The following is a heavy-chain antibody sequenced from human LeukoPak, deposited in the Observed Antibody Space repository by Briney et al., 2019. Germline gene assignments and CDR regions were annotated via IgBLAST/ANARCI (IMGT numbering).Heavy chain of an antibody. CDR3: ERHGGATMVQGGLVDGFDI. CDR1: GGSISSYY. D-gene: IGHD3-10*01. J-gene: IGHJ3*02. V-gene: IGHV4-59*08. CDR2: IFHSGSP. Sequence: KPSETLSLTCSVSGGSISSYYWSWIRQPPGKGLEWIGYIFHSGSPNHNPSLKSRVTISVDTSKNQFSLKLSSVTAADTAVYYCERHGGATMVQGGLVDGFDIWGQGTTVTVSS.